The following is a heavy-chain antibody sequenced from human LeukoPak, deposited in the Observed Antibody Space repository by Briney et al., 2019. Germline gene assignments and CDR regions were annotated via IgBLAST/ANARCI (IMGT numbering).Heavy chain of an antibody. CDR1: GGSISSSHYY. CDR3: ARAFHGGYSSRWYDAFHI. CDR2: IYYSGNT. D-gene: IGHD2-2*01. Sequence: SETLSLTCTVSGGSISSSHYYWGWIRQPPGKGLEWIGSIYYSGNTYYNPSLKSRVTISVDTSKNHFSLKLTSVTAADTAVYYCARAFHGGYSSRWYDAFHIWGQGTMVTVSS. J-gene: IGHJ3*02. V-gene: IGHV4-39*07.